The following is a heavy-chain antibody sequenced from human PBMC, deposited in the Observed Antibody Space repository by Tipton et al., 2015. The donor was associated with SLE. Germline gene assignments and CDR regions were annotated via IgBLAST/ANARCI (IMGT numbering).Heavy chain of an antibody. CDR3: ARQGFEV. CDR2: VHLFGST. Sequence: TLSLTCAVYGGSFSGYHWCWVRQPPGKGLEWIGEVHLFGSTNYNPSLKSRVNISLDTSKNQFFLKLNSVTAADTAQDYCARQGFEVWGQGTLVTV. CDR1: GGSFSGYH. J-gene: IGHJ4*02. V-gene: IGHV4-34*01.